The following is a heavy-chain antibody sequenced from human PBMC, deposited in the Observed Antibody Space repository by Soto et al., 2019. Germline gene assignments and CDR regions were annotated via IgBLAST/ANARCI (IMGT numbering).Heavy chain of an antibody. J-gene: IGHJ4*02. CDR3: ARFPASRYLNYYDSSGYPYYFDY. Sequence: GSLRLSCAASGFTFSSYSMNWVRQAPGKGLEWVSSISSSSSYIYYADSVKGRFTISRDNAKNSLYLQMNSLRAEDTAVYYCARFPASRYLNYYDSSGYPYYFDYWGQGTLVTVSS. V-gene: IGHV3-21*01. CDR2: ISSSSSYI. CDR1: GFTFSSYS. D-gene: IGHD3-22*01.